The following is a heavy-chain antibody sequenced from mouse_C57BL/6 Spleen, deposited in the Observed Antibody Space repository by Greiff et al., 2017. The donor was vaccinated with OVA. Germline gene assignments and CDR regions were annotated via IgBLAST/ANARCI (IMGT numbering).Heavy chain of an antibody. CDR1: GFSFNTYA. CDR3: VRAYGSYFDY. D-gene: IGHD1-1*01. Sequence: LMESGGGLVQPKGSLKLSCAASGFSFNTYAMTWVRQAPGKGLEWVARIRSKSNNYATYYADSVTDRFTISRDDSESMLYLQINNLKTEATTMYYCVRAYGSYFDYWGQGTTLTVSS. J-gene: IGHJ2*01. CDR2: IRSKSNNYAT. V-gene: IGHV10-1*01.